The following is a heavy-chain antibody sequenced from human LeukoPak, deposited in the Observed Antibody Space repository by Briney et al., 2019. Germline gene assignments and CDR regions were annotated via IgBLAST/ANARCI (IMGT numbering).Heavy chain of an antibody. CDR1: GYSISSGYY. D-gene: IGHD2-15*01. V-gene: IGHV4-38-2*02. CDR2: LYHSGSI. Sequence: SETLSLTCTVSGYSISSGYYWAWIRQPPGKGLEWIGSLYHSGSIYYNPSLKSRVTISVDTSKNQFSLKLSSVTAADTAVYYCARGRRLGYCSGGSCLNFDYWGQGTLVTVSS. CDR3: ARGRRLGYCSGGSCLNFDY. J-gene: IGHJ4*02.